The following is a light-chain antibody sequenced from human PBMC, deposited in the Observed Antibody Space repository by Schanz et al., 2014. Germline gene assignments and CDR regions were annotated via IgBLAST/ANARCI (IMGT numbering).Light chain of an antibody. CDR3: AAWDDDLL. J-gene: IGLJ2*01. CDR1: SSDVGGYNF. V-gene: IGLV2-8*01. CDR2: EVS. Sequence: QSALTQPASVSGSPGQSVTISCTGTSSDVGGYNFVSWYQQHPGKAPKLMIYEVSNRPSGVPDRFSGSKFGTSASLAISGLQSEDEADYYCAAWDDDLLFGGGTKLTVL.